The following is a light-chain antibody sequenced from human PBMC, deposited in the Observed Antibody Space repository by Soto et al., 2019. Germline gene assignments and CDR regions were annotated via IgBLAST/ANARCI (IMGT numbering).Light chain of an antibody. V-gene: IGKV1-5*03. Sequence: DIQMPQSPSTLSGSLGARVTFICRASQTISSWLAWYQQKPGKAPKLLIYKASTLKSGVPSRFSGSGSGTEFTLTISSLQPDDFATYYCQPYNDSFPYTFGHGTRVDIK. CDR2: KAS. J-gene: IGKJ2*01. CDR3: QPYNDSFPYT. CDR1: QTISSW.